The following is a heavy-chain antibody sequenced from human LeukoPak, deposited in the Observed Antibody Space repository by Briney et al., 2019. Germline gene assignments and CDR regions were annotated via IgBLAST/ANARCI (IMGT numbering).Heavy chain of an antibody. CDR1: GFTLRNQW. J-gene: IGHJ3*02. CDR3: ARNYDSSGYYSAFDI. Sequence: GGSLRLSCEVSGFTLRNQWMSWVRQAPGKGLEWVSVIYSGGSTYYADSVKGRFTISRDNSKNTLYLQMNSLRAEDTAVYYCARNYDSSGYYSAFDIWGQGTMVTVSS. CDR2: IYSGGST. D-gene: IGHD3-22*01. V-gene: IGHV3-53*01.